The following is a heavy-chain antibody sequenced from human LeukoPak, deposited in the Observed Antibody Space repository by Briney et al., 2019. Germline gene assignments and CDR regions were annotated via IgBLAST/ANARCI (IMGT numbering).Heavy chain of an antibody. CDR3: ARGGYGLAFEY. Sequence: SESLSLTCTVSGVSISDYYWSWIRQPPGKGLEWIGYMFNSGTTKYNPYLESRVTILVEMPKNQFSLKLNSVTAADTAMYYCARGGYGLAFEYWGQGTLVTVSS. V-gene: IGHV4-59*01. D-gene: IGHD3-10*01. J-gene: IGHJ4*02. CDR2: MFNSGTT. CDR1: GVSISDYY.